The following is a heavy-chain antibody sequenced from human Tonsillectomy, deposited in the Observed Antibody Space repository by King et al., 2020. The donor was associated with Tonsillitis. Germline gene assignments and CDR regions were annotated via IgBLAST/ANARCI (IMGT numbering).Heavy chain of an antibody. Sequence: VQLVESGGGVVQPGGSLRLSCAASGFTFRSFGMHWVRQTPDKGLEWVAVLSYDGDHTFYADSVKGRFTISRDNSENMLYLQMDSLRTEDTAVYYCAKSRPGSSWYGGDYWGQGTLVTVSS. V-gene: IGHV3-30*18. CDR3: AKSRPGSSWYGGDY. J-gene: IGHJ4*02. CDR2: LSYDGDHT. CDR1: GFTFRSFG. D-gene: IGHD6-19*01.